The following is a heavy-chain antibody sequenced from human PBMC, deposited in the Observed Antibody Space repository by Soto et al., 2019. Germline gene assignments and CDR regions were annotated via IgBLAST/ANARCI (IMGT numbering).Heavy chain of an antibody. J-gene: IGHJ6*02. CDR1: GFTYSSYS. D-gene: IGHD1-1*01. CDR3: ARESGSGMDV. CDR2: ISSSSSAI. V-gene: IGHV3-48*01. Sequence: EVQLVESGGGLVQPGGSLRLSCAASGFTYSSYSMNWVGQAPGKGLEWVSYISSSSSAIYYADSVKGRFTISRDNAKNSLYLQMNSLRAVDTAVYYCARESGSGMDVWGQGTTVTVSS.